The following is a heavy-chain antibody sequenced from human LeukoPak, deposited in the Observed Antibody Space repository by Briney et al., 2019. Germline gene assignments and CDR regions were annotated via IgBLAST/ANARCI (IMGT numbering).Heavy chain of an antibody. D-gene: IGHD6-6*01. CDR1: GYTFTSYY. CDR2: INPSGGST. J-gene: IGHJ4*02. CDR3: ARGVRWYSSSSALDY. Sequence: ASVTVSCTASGYTFTSYYMHWVRQAPGQGLEWMGIINPSGGSTSYAQKFQGRVTMTRDTSTSTVYMELSSLRPEDTAVYYCARGVRWYSSSSALDYWGQGTLVTVSS. V-gene: IGHV1-46*01.